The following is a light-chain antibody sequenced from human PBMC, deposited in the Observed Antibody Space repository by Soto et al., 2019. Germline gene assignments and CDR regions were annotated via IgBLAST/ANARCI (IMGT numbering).Light chain of an antibody. J-gene: IGKJ4*01. CDR1: QSLLHSNGYNY. CDR3: MQALQSPLT. V-gene: IGKV2-28*01. CDR2: SRS. Sequence: DIVMTQSPLSLPVTPGEPASISCRSSQSLLHSNGYNYLDWYLQKPGQSPQLLIYSRSNLASGVPDRFSGSGSGTDFTLKISRVEAEDVGVYYCMQALQSPLTFGGGTKVETK.